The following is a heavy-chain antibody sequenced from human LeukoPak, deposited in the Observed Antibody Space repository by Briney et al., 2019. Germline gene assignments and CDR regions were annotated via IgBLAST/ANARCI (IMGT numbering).Heavy chain of an antibody. CDR2: IIAYNSNT. CDR3: ARSVAVAGTSLVYFDY. J-gene: IGHJ4*02. Sequence: ASVNVSCKASGYTFTNYGISWVRHSPGQGLEWRGWIIAYNSNTNYARKLQGRVTVTTDTSTRTAYMELRSLRSDATAVYYCARSVAVAGTSLVYFDYWGQGTLVTVSS. D-gene: IGHD6-19*01. CDR1: GYTFTNYG. V-gene: IGHV1-18*01.